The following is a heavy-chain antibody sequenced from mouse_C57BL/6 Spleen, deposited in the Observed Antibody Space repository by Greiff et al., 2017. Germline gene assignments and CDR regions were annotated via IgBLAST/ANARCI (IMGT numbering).Heavy chain of an antibody. Sequence: QVQLQQSGPELVKPGASVKISCKASGYAFSSSWMNWVKQRPGKGLEWIGRIYPGDGDTNYNGKFKGKATLTADKSSSTAYMQLSSLTSEDSAVYFCARSLYDGYYGDYWGQGTTLTVSS. CDR3: ARSLYDGYYGDY. CDR2: IYPGDGDT. D-gene: IGHD2-3*01. V-gene: IGHV1-82*01. J-gene: IGHJ2*01. CDR1: GYAFSSSW.